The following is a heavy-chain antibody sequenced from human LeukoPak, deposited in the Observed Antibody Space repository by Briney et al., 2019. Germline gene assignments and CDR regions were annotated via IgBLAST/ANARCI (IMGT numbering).Heavy chain of an antibody. D-gene: IGHD2-15*01. J-gene: IGHJ4*02. Sequence: SVKVSCKASGGTFSSYAISWVRQTPGQGLEWMGGIIPIFGTANYAQKFQGRVTITADESTSTAYMELSSLRSEDTAVYYCAGVNDCSGGSCYPDFDYWGRGTLVTVSS. CDR2: IIPIFGTA. V-gene: IGHV1-69*13. CDR3: AGVNDCSGGSCYPDFDY. CDR1: GGTFSSYA.